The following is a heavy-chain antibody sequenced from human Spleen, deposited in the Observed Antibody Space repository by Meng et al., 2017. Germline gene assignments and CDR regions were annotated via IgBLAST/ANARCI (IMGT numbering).Heavy chain of an antibody. CDR3: ARDSSLLWGYYFDY. D-gene: IGHD3-10*01. CDR2: IYYSGST. J-gene: IGHJ4*02. CDR1: GYSISSGYY. V-gene: IGHV4-38-2*02. Sequence: SETLSLTCAVSGYSISSGYYWGWIRQPPGKGLEWIGSIYYSGSTYYNPSLKSRVTISVDTSKNQFSLKLSSVTAADTAVYYCARDSSLLWGYYFDYWGQGTLVTVSS.